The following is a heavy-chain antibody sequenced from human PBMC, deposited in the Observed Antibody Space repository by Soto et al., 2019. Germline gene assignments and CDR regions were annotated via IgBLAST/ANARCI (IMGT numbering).Heavy chain of an antibody. D-gene: IGHD3-10*01. V-gene: IGHV1-69*13. CDR1: GGTFSSNA. CDR3: ARDKAGRRFGELLGGMDV. CDR2: IIPIFGTA. J-gene: IGHJ6*02. Sequence: SVKVSCKASGGTFSSNAISWVRQAPGQGLEWMGGIIPIFGTANYAPKFQGRVTITADESTSTAYMELSSLRSEDTAVYYCARDKAGRRFGELLGGMDVWGQGTTVTVSS.